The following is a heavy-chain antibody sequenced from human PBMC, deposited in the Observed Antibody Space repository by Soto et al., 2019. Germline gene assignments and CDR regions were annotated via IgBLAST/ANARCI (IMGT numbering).Heavy chain of an antibody. CDR1: GGSVRSGNHS. J-gene: IGHJ6*02. V-gene: IGHV4-61*01. CDR3: ARGGEPLGYYGLDV. CDR2: MYYTGVT. Sequence: RSLTCSVSGGSVRSGNHSWNWIRQPPGRGLEWLGYMYYTGVTNYNPSLKSRVSMSVDTSKDQFSLNLTSLTAADTAVYYCARGGEPLGYYGLDVWGQGTTVTVSS.